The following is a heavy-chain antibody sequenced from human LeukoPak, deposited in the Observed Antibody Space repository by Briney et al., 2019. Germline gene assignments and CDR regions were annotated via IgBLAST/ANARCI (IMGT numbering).Heavy chain of an antibody. J-gene: IGHJ4*02. Sequence: PGGSLKVSCEASVYTLTEFSMDWVRQAPGKGLVWVSHLHSDGSYTSYAGSVKGRFTTSRDNAKNTLYRQMNSLRADDTVDYYCVRVWNSSYVLDYWGQGTLVTVSS. CDR1: VYTLTEFS. CDR3: VRVWNSSYVLDY. D-gene: IGHD3-22*01. V-gene: IGHV3-74*01. CDR2: LHSDGSYT.